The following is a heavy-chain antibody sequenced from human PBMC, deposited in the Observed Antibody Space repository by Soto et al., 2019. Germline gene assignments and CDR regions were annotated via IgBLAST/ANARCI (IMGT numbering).Heavy chain of an antibody. V-gene: IGHV4-34*01. CDR2: INHSGST. J-gene: IGHJ4*02. Sequence: PSETLSLTCAVYGGSFSGYYWSWIRQPPGKGLEWIGEINHSGSTNYNPSLKSRVTISVDTSKNQFSLKLSSVTAADTAVYYCARGYSGYEFDYWGQGTLVTVSS. CDR1: GGSFSGYY. CDR3: ARGYSGYEFDY. D-gene: IGHD5-12*01.